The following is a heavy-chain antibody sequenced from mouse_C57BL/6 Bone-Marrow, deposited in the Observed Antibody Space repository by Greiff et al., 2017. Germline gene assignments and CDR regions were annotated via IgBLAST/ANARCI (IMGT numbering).Heavy chain of an antibody. CDR1: GFTFSDFY. CDR2: SRNKANDYTT. V-gene: IGHV7-1*01. CDR3: ARVNGEEDFDD. Sequence: EVKLVESGGGLVQSGRSLRLSCATSGFTFSDFYMEWVRQAPGKGLEWIAASRNKANDYTTEYSASVKGRFIVSRDTSQSILYLQMNALRAEDTAICYSARVNGEEDFDDWGQGTTLTVSS. J-gene: IGHJ2*01.